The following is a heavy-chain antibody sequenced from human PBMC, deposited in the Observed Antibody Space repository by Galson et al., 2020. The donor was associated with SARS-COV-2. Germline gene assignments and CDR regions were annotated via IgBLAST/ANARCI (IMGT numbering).Heavy chain of an antibody. CDR1: GGSISSSSYF. CDR3: ARHYKQSKITSDFDY. Sequence: SETLSLTCTVSGGSISSSSYFWGWIRQPPGTGLEWIGSIYYGGSTYYNPSLKSRVTISIDTSNNQVSLKLTSVTAADTAVYYCARHYKQSKITSDFDYWGQGTLVTVSS. J-gene: IGHJ4*02. V-gene: IGHV4-39*01. CDR2: IYYGGST. D-gene: IGHD1-20*01.